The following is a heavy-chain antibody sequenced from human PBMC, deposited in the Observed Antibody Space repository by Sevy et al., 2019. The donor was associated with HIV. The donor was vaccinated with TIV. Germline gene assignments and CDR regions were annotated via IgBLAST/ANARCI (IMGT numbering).Heavy chain of an antibody. J-gene: IGHJ4*02. V-gene: IGHV3-23*01. Sequence: GGSLRLSCAASGFTFSSYAMSWVRQAPGKGLEWVSAISGSGGSTYYADSVKGRFTISRDNSKNTLYLQMNSLRAEDTAVYYCVKDGGLYDSSGYYYYNRDQYFDYWGQGTLVTVSS. D-gene: IGHD3-22*01. CDR3: VKDGGLYDSSGYYYYNRDQYFDY. CDR2: ISGSGGST. CDR1: GFTFSSYA.